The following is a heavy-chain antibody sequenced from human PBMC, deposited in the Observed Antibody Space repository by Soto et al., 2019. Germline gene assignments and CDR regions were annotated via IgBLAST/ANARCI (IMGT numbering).Heavy chain of an antibody. CDR1: GGSISSYY. CDR2: IYYSGST. J-gene: IGHJ6*02. Sequence: PSETLSLTCTVSGGSISSYYWSWIRQPPGKGLEWIGYIYYSGSTNYNPSLKSRVTISVDTSKNQFSLKLSSVTAADTAVYYCARDRKGTYYYGSGSYYNYARRVYYYGMDVWGQGTTVTVSS. D-gene: IGHD3-10*01. V-gene: IGHV4-59*01. CDR3: ARDRKGTYYYGSGSYYNYARRVYYYGMDV.